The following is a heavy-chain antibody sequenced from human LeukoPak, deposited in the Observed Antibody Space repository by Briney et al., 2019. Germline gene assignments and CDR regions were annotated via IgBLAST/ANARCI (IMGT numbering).Heavy chain of an antibody. V-gene: IGHV3-23*01. D-gene: IGHD2-21*01. CDR1: GFTFSKYT. CDR2: IYGGGSGST. Sequence: GGSLKLSCVASGFTFSKYTMSWVRLAPGKGLEWVSGIYGGGSGSTFYAESVKGRFTISRDNSKNTLYLQMNSLRDEDTAIYYCAKDHVIPENYFDYWGQGTLVTVSS. CDR3: AKDHVIPENYFDY. J-gene: IGHJ4*02.